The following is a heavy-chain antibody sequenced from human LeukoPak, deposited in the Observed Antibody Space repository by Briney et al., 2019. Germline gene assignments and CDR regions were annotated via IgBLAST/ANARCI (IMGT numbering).Heavy chain of an antibody. CDR3: ARDSGSYSHDAFDI. Sequence: PGGSLRLSCAASGFTFSSYSMNWVRHAPGKGLEWVSSISSRTSYIYYADSLKGRFTISRDNAKNSLYLQMNSLRAEDTAVYYCARDSGSYSHDAFDIWGQGTMVTVSS. CDR1: GFTFSSYS. CDR2: ISSRTSYI. J-gene: IGHJ3*02. V-gene: IGHV3-21*01. D-gene: IGHD1-26*01.